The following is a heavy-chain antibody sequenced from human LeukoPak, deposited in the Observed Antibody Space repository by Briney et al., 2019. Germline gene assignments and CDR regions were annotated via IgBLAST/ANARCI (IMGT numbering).Heavy chain of an antibody. Sequence: ASVKVSCKASGYTFTGYYMHWVRQAPGQGLELMGRINPNSGGTNYAQKFQGRVTMTRDTSISTAYMELSRLRSDDTAVYYCARGLRLLEWLLFDYWGQGTLVTVSS. CDR3: ARGLRLLEWLLFDY. D-gene: IGHD3-3*01. J-gene: IGHJ4*02. CDR2: INPNSGGT. CDR1: GYTFTGYY. V-gene: IGHV1-2*06.